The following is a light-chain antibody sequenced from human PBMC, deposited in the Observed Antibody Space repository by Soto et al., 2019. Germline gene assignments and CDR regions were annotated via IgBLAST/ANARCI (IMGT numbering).Light chain of an antibody. CDR2: GAT. Sequence: EIVLTQSPGTLSLSPGESATLSCRASQSVSSNYLAWYQRKPGQGPRLLIYGATSRPTGIPDRFSGSGSGTDFTLTISRLETEDFAVYYCQQYGASPPTCGGGTKVEIK. J-gene: IGKJ4*01. CDR3: QQYGASPPT. CDR1: QSVSSNY. V-gene: IGKV3-20*01.